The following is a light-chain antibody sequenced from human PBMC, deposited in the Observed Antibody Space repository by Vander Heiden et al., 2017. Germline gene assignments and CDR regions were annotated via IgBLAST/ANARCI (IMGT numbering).Light chain of an antibody. CDR3: QSADSSGTYEV. CDR1: ALPKQY. J-gene: IGLJ3*02. V-gene: IGLV3-25*03. Sequence: SYELPQPPSVSVSPGQTARLTCSGDALPKQYAYWYQQKPGQAPVLVIYKDSERPAGIPDRFSGSSSVTTVTLTISGVQAEDEADYYCQSADSSGTYEVFGGGTKLTVL. CDR2: KDS.